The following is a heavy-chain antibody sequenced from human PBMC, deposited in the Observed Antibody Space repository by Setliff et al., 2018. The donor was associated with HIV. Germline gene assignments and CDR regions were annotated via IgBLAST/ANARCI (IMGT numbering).Heavy chain of an antibody. CDR1: GFTFSSYS. CDR2: ISSSSSYI. J-gene: IGHJ4*02. V-gene: IGHV3-21*01. D-gene: IGHD2-8*01. Sequence: PGGSLRLSCAASGFTFSSYSMNWVRQAPGKGLEWVSSISSSSSYIYYADSVKGRFTISRDNSKNTLYLQMNGLRTEDTAVYYCTKNLYTSRWSPLDYWGQGTLVTVSS. CDR3: TKNLYTSRWSPLDY.